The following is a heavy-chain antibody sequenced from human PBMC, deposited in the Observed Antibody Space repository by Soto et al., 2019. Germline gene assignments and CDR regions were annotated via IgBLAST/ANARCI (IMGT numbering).Heavy chain of an antibody. D-gene: IGHD5-12*01. J-gene: IGHJ6*02. V-gene: IGHV3-9*01. Sequence: EVQLVESGGGLVQPGRSLRLSCTTSGFVFDDYAMHWVRLAPGKGLEWVSGISWNSGSIDYADSVRGRFTISRDNAKNSLFLQMSSLPTEDTALYYCANDNSGYVGVPFDWGRGTSVTVSS. CDR3: ANDNSGYVGVPFD. CDR2: ISWNSGSI. CDR1: GFVFDDYA.